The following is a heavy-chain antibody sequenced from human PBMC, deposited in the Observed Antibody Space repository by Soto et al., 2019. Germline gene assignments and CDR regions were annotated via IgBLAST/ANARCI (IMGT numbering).Heavy chain of an antibody. CDR2: INHSGST. CDR1: GGSLSSDY. V-gene: IGHV4-34*01. D-gene: IGHD1-1*01. J-gene: IGHJ4*02. CDR3: ASGFLVLKL. Sequence: QVRLQQWGAGLLKPSETLSLTCGVYGGSLSSDYWSWIRQSPGRGLEWIGEINHSGSTNYNPSLKSRVTISGDTSQNQVSRKLNSVTAADTAVYSCASGFLVLKLWGPGTRVTGSS.